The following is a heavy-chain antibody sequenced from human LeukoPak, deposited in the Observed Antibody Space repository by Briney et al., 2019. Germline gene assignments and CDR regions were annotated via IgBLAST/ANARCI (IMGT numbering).Heavy chain of an antibody. V-gene: IGHV3-23*01. Sequence: GGSLRLSCAASGFTFSSYAMSWVRQAPGKGLEWVSAISGSGGSTYYADSVKGRFTISSDNSKNTLYLQMNSLRAEDTAVYYCAKDLWFGELSSCYWGQGTLVTVSS. D-gene: IGHD3-10*01. CDR1: GFTFSSYA. CDR2: ISGSGGST. CDR3: AKDLWFGELSSCY. J-gene: IGHJ4*02.